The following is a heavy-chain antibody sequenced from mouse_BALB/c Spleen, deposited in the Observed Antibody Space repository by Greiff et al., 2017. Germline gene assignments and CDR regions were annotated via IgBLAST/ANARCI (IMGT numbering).Heavy chain of an antibody. CDR1: GDSITSGY. V-gene: IGHV3-8*02. CDR3: ARGLGQVDYAMDY. D-gene: IGHD4-1*01. J-gene: IGHJ4*01. Sequence: EVKLQESGPSLVKPSQTLSLTCSVTGDSITSGYWNWIRKFPGNKLEYMGYISYSGSTYYNPSLKSRISITRDTSKNQYYLQLNSVTTEDTATYYCARGLGQVDYAMDYWGQGTSVTVSS. CDR2: ISYSGST.